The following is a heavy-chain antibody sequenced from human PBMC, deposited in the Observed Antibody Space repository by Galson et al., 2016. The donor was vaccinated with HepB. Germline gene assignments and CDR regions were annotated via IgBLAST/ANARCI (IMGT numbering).Heavy chain of an antibody. V-gene: IGHV3-30*18. D-gene: IGHD6-13*01. J-gene: IGHJ6*02. CDR2: TSYDGSHE. CDR3: AKVGYSRSWYGTWDSNYGVDV. CDR1: GFSLGGFA. Sequence: SLRLSCAASGFSLGGFAMHWVRQAPGKGLEWVAVTSYDGSHEFSDSVKGRLTISRDNSKKTLYLQMNSLRADDTAVYYCAKVGYSRSWYGTWDSNYGVDVWGQGTTVTVSS.